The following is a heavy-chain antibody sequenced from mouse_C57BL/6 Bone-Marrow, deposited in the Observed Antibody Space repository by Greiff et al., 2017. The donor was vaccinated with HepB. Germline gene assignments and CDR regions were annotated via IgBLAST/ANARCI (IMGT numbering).Heavy chain of an antibody. CDR3: ARWPDWYFDV. V-gene: IGHV1-7*01. CDR2: INPSSGYT. J-gene: IGHJ1*03. Sequence: QVQLKESGAELAKPGASVKLSCKASGYTFTSYWMHWVKQRPGQGLEWIGYINPSSGYTKYNQKFKDKATLTADKSSSTAYRQLSSLTYEDSAVYYCARWPDWYFDVWGTGTTVTVSS. CDR1: GYTFTSYW.